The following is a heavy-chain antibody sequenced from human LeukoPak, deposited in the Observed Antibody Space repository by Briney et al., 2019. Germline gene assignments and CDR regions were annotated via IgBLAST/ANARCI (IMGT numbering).Heavy chain of an antibody. D-gene: IGHD2-15*01. V-gene: IGHV1-2*02. J-gene: IGHJ2*01. CDR3: ARSGVVAAPFDL. Sequence: ASVKVSCKASGYTFTDYYIHWLRRAPGQGLEWIGWVYANTGGTNSAQKFQDRVTMTRDTSIDIAYMELSGLTSDDTAMFYCARSGVVAAPFDLWGRGTLVIVSS. CDR2: VYANTGGT. CDR1: GYTFTDYY.